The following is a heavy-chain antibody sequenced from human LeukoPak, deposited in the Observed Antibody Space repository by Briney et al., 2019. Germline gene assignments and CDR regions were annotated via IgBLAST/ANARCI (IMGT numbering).Heavy chain of an antibody. CDR1: GGSISTGSNY. CDR2: IYTSGST. D-gene: IGHD6-6*01. Sequence: PSETLSLTCTVSGGSISTGSNYWSWIRQPAGKALEWIGRIYTSGSTNYNPSLKSRVTISVDTSKNQISLRLTSVTAADTAVYYCAGQRTISPRVAPYFDYWGQGTLVTVSS. CDR3: AGQRTISPRVAPYFDY. V-gene: IGHV4-61*02. J-gene: IGHJ4*02.